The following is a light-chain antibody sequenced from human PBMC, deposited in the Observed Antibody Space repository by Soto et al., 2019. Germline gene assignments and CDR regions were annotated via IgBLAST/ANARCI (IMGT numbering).Light chain of an antibody. V-gene: IGLV2-14*03. Sequence: QSALTQPASVSGSPGQSITISCSGTSIDVGGTDHVSWYLQHPGEAPKLIIYDVGNRPSGVSNRFSGSKADNTATLTVSGLQAEDEADYYCSSYTSFSTYVFGTGTKVTVL. CDR1: SIDVGGTDH. J-gene: IGLJ1*01. CDR2: DVG. CDR3: SSYTSFSTYV.